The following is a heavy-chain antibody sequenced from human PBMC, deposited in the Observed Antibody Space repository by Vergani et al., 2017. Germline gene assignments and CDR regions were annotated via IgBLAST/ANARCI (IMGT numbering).Heavy chain of an antibody. CDR2: ISYDGSNK. CDR3: AKKVLWFGELSGMDV. V-gene: IGHV3-30*18. Sequence: QVQLVESGGGVVQPGRSLRLSCAASGFTFSSYGMHWVRQAPGKGLEWVAVISYDGSNKYYADSVKGRFTISRDNSKNTLYLQMNSLRAEDTAVYYCAKKVLWFGELSGMDVWGQGTTVTVSS. CDR1: GFTFSSYG. J-gene: IGHJ6*02. D-gene: IGHD3-10*01.